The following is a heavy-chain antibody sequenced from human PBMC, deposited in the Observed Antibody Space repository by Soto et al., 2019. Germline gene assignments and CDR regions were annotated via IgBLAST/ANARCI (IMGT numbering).Heavy chain of an antibody. CDR3: TREASSWGFAFDL. D-gene: IGHD3-16*01. CDR1: GFTFSHYA. V-gene: IGHV3-23*01. J-gene: IGHJ3*01. Sequence: EVQLLESGGGLVQPGGSLRLSCAASGFTFSHYAMSWVRQAPGKGLQWVSTIFGGGAPTHYADSVKGRFGISRDNSNNMLFRETNSLKDEDTAVYYCTREASSWGFAFDLWGQGTRVAVSS. CDR2: IFGGGAPT.